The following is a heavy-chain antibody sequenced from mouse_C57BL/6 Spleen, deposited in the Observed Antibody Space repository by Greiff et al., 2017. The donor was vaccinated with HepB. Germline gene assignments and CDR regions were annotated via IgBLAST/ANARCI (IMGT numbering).Heavy chain of an antibody. D-gene: IGHD2-4*01. Sequence: VQLQQSGAELARPGASVKLSCKASGYTFTSYGISWVKQRTGQGLEWIGEIYPRSGNTYYNEKFKGKATLTADKSSSTAYMELRSLTSEDSAVYFCARFPAYYDYDGGAYWGQGTLVTVSA. CDR1: GYTFTSYG. CDR2: IYPRSGNT. CDR3: ARFPAYYDYDGGAY. V-gene: IGHV1-81*01. J-gene: IGHJ3*01.